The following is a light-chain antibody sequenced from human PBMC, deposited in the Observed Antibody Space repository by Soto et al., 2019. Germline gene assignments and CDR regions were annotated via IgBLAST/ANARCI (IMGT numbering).Light chain of an antibody. Sequence: QSVLTQPASVSGSPGQSITISCTGTSSDVASHDLVSWYQQFPGKAPKLIIYEGNKRPSGASNRFSGSKSGNTASLTISGLQAEDEADYYCCSYAGSSTVLFGGGTKLTVL. CDR3: CSYAGSSTVL. CDR1: SSDVASHDL. CDR2: EGN. V-gene: IGLV2-23*01. J-gene: IGLJ2*01.